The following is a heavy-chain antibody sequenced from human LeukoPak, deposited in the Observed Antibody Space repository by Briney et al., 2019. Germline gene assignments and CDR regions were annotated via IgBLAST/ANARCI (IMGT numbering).Heavy chain of an antibody. Sequence: PGGSLRLSCAASGFTVDSNYLSWVRQAPGKGLEWVSTIYTGGNTYYAASVKGRFTISRDLSKNTVFLHMNSLRAEDTAMYYCARGDDSGYYDYFDYWGQGALVTVSP. CDR3: ARGDDSGYYDYFDY. D-gene: IGHD3-22*01. CDR2: IYTGGNT. J-gene: IGHJ4*02. V-gene: IGHV3-53*01. CDR1: GFTVDSNY.